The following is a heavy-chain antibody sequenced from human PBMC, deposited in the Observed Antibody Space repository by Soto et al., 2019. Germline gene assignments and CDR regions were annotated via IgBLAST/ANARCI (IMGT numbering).Heavy chain of an antibody. Sequence: PSETLSLTCAVYGGSFSGYYWSWIRQPPGKGLEWIGEINHSGSTNYNPSLKSRVTISVDTSKNQFSLKLSSVTAADTAVYYCARGPFNYYDSSGYYRYYYYYGMDVWGQGTTVTVS. CDR1: GGSFSGYY. V-gene: IGHV4-34*01. D-gene: IGHD3-22*01. CDR2: INHSGST. CDR3: ARGPFNYYDSSGYYRYYYYYGMDV. J-gene: IGHJ6*02.